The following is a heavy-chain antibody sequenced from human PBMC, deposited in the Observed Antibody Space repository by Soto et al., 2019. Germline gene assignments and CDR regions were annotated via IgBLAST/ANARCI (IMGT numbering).Heavy chain of an antibody. CDR1: GGTFSSYA. D-gene: IGHD3-16*01. Sequence: QVQLVQSGAEVKKPGSSVKVSCKASGGTFSSYAISWVRQAPGQGLVWMGGIIPIFGTANYAQKFQGRVTMTAAKSTSTAYMELSSLRSEDTAVYYCARGGSGSYYFDYWGQGTLVTVSS. CDR2: IIPIFGTA. CDR3: ARGGSGSYYFDY. J-gene: IGHJ4*02. V-gene: IGHV1-69*06.